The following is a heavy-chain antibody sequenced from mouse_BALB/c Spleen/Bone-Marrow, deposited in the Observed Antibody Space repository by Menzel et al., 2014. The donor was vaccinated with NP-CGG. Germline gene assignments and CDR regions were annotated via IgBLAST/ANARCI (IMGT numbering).Heavy chain of an antibody. Sequence: QVQLQQPGAELARPGASVKMSCKASGYTFTSYTMHWVKQRPGQGLEWIGYINPSSGYTNYNQKLKDKATLTADKSSSTAYMQLSSLTSEDSAVCYCAKAAYYRYDEGAWFAYWGQGTLVTVSA. CDR1: GYTFTSYT. J-gene: IGHJ3*01. D-gene: IGHD2-14*01. V-gene: IGHV1-4*01. CDR2: INPSSGYT. CDR3: AKAAYYRYDEGAWFAY.